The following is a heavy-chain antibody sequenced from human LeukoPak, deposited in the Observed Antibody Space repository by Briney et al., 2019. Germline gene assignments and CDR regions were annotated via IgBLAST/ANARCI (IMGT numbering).Heavy chain of an antibody. CDR2: ISGSGGST. CDR1: GFTFSSYA. Sequence: GGSLRLSCAASGFTFSSYAMSWVRQAPGKGLEWVSAISGSGGSTYYADSVKGRFTISRDNSKNTLYLQMNSLRAEDTAVYYCAKDRLEVMTSRAFDIWGQGTMVTVPS. V-gene: IGHV3-23*01. CDR3: AKDRLEVMTSRAFDI. J-gene: IGHJ3*02.